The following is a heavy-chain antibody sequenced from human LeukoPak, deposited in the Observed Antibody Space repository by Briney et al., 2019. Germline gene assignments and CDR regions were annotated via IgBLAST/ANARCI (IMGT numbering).Heavy chain of an antibody. CDR3: AKDPVYGSGSYSPNWFDP. D-gene: IGHD3-10*01. CDR2: ISGSGGST. Sequence: PGGSLRLSCAASGFTFSSYAMSRVRQAPGKGLEWVSAISGSGGSTYYADSVKGRFTISRDNSKNTQYLQMNSLRAEDTAVYYCAKDPVYGSGSYSPNWFDPWGQGTLVTVSS. J-gene: IGHJ5*02. V-gene: IGHV3-23*01. CDR1: GFTFSSYA.